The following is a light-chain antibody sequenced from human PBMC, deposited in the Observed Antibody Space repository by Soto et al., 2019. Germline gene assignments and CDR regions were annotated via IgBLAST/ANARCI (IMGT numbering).Light chain of an antibody. V-gene: IGLV2-11*01. CDR3: CSYAGTSTFVV. CDR1: SSDIGGYNY. Sequence: QSVLTQPRSVSGSPGQSVTISCSGTSSDIGGYNYVSWYQQHPGKAPKLMIYDVSQRPSGVPDRFSGSKSGNTASLTISGLQAEDEADYYCCSYAGTSTFVVFGGGTKLTVL. CDR2: DVS. J-gene: IGLJ2*01.